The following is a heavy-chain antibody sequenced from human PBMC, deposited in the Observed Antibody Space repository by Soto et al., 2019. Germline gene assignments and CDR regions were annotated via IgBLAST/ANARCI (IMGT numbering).Heavy chain of an antibody. CDR1: GGTFSSYA. Sequence: ASVKVSCKASGGTFSSYAISWVRQAPGQGLEWMGGIIPIFGTANYAQKFQGRVTITADESTSTAYMELSSLRSEDTAVYYCARHPQQLVRSPKPGDYYYYYYYMDVWGKGTTVTVSS. CDR2: IIPIFGTA. J-gene: IGHJ6*03. V-gene: IGHV1-69*13. CDR3: ARHPQQLVRSPKPGDYYYYYYYMDV. D-gene: IGHD6-13*01.